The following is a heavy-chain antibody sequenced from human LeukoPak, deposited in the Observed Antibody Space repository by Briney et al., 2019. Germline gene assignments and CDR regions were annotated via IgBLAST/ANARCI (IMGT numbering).Heavy chain of an antibody. CDR1: GFTFSSYA. CDR2: ISYDGSNK. CDR3: ARGRDSSGWYGEDY. V-gene: IGHV3-30-3*01. J-gene: IGHJ4*02. Sequence: GGSLRLSCAASGFTFSSYARHWVRQAPGKGLEWVAVISYDGSNKYYADSVKGRFTISRDNSKNTLYLQMNSLRAEDTAVYYCARGRDSSGWYGEDYWGQGTLVTVSS. D-gene: IGHD6-19*01.